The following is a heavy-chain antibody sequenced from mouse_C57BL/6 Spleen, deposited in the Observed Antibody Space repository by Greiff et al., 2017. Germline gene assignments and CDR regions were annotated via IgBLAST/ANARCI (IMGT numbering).Heavy chain of an antibody. CDR1: GFTFSDYY. V-gene: IGHV5-16*01. D-gene: IGHD4-1*01. J-gene: IGHJ2*01. CDR3: ARERTGAFDY. CDR2: INYDGSST. Sequence: EVKLVESEGGLVQPGSSMKLSCTASGFTFSDYYMAWVRQVPEKGLEWVANINYDGSSTYYLNSLKSRFIISRDNAKNILYLQMSSLKSEDTATYYCARERTGAFDYWGQGTTLTVSS.